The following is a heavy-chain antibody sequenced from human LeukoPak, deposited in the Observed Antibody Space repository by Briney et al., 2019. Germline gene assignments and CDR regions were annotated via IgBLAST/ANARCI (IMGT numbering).Heavy chain of an antibody. CDR1: GYTFTSYW. CDR2: IYPGDSDT. V-gene: IGHV5-51*01. CDR3: ARQWSLHGSGSYPDY. Sequence: LGESLKISCRGSGYTFTSYWIGWVRQMPGKGLEWMGIIYPGDSDTRYSPSFQGQVTISADRSISTAYLQWSSLKASDTAIYYCARQWSLHGSGSYPDYWGQGTLVTVSS. D-gene: IGHD3-10*01. J-gene: IGHJ4*02.